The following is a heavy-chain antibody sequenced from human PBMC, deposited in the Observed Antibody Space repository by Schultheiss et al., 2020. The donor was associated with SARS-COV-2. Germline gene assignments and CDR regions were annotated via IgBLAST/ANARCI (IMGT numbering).Heavy chain of an antibody. D-gene: IGHD3-22*01. CDR1: KFTFSTYW. J-gene: IGHJ6*02. CDR2: IKQDGSEK. CDR3: AKTLWLLRYYYYGMDV. V-gene: IGHV3-7*03. Sequence: GGSLRLSCAASKFTFSTYWMSWVRQAPGKGLEWVANIKQDGSEKYYVDSVKGRFTISRDNAKNSLYLQMNSLRAEDTAVYYCAKTLWLLRYYYYGMDVWGQGTTVTVSS.